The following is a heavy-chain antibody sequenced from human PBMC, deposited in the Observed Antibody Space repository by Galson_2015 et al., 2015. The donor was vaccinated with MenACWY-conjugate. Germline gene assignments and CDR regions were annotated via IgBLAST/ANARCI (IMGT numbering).Heavy chain of an antibody. CDR2: ISPGDSNT. J-gene: IGHJ6*02. D-gene: IGHD1-26*01. V-gene: IGHV5-51*01. Sequence: QSGAEVKKPGESLKISFKTTGYSFTTYWIAWVRQMPGTGLEWMGLISPGDSNTRYSPSFQGQVTISADKSISTAYLQWSSLKASDTAMYYCARHPPGGRGMDVRGQGTTVTVSS. CDR1: GYSFTTYW. CDR3: ARHPPGGRGMDV.